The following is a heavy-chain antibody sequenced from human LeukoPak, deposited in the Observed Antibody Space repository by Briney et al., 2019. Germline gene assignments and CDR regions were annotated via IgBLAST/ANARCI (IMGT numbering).Heavy chain of an antibody. CDR3: TNRVDTTMVVY. CDR1: GFTFSSYA. Sequence: GGSLRLSCAASGFTFSSYAMSWVRQAPGKGLEWVSAISGSGRSTFYAGSVKGRFTISRDNSKNTLYLQMNSLRAEDTAVYYCTNRVDTTMVVYWGQGTLVTVSS. V-gene: IGHV3-23*01. CDR2: ISGSGRST. J-gene: IGHJ4*02. D-gene: IGHD5-18*01.